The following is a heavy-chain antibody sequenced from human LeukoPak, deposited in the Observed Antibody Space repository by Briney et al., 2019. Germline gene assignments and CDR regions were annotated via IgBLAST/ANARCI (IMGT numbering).Heavy chain of an antibody. CDR2: IYPSDSDT. D-gene: IGHD1-26*01. Sequence: PGESLKISCTGSGYRFTTYWIGWVRQMPGKGLEWMGIIYPSDSDTRYSPSFQGQVTISADKSINTAYLKWSSLKASDTAVYFCARRGVGATSDWFDPWGQGTLVTVSS. CDR3: ARRGVGATSDWFDP. J-gene: IGHJ5*02. CDR1: GYRFTTYW. V-gene: IGHV5-51*01.